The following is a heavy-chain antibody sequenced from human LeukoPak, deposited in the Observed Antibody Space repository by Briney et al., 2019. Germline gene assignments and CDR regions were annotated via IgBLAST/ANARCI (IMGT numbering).Heavy chain of an antibody. V-gene: IGHV3-7*04. D-gene: IGHD3-22*01. CDR3: ARDLYDGSWGLCYFDY. CDR2: IKQDGSDK. J-gene: IGHJ4*02. Sequence: PGGSLRLSCAASGFTFSSYWMSWVRQAPGKGLEWVANIKQDGSDKYYVDSVKGRFTISRDNAKNSLYLQMNSLRAEDTAVYYCARDLYDGSWGLCYFDYWGQGNLVTVSS. CDR1: GFTFSSYW.